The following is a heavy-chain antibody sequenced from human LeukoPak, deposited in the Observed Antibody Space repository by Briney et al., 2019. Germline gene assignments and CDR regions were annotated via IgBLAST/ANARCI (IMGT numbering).Heavy chain of an antibody. D-gene: IGHD3-22*01. J-gene: IGHJ2*01. V-gene: IGHV4-30-4*08. Sequence: SQTLSLTCAVSGGSISSGGYSWSWIRQPPGKGLEWIGYIYYSGSTYYNPSLKSRVTISVDTSKNQFSLKLSSVTAADTAVYYCARDRSLEDYYDSSGFDWYFDLWGRGTLVTVSS. CDR1: GGSISSGGYS. CDR2: IYYSGST. CDR3: ARDRSLEDYYDSSGFDWYFDL.